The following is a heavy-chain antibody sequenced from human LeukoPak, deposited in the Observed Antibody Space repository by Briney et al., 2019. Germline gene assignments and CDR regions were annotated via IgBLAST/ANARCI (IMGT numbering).Heavy chain of an antibody. CDR2: IIPILDIT. CDR3: ARGFDYYDSSGYHPPDV. J-gene: IGHJ6*02. D-gene: IGHD3-22*01. CDR1: GYTFTSYG. V-gene: IGHV1-69*04. Sequence: SVKVSCKASGYTFTSYGISWVRQAPGQGLEWLGRIIPILDITSYAQKFQDRVTIIADKSTSTAYMELSSLRSEDTAVYYCARGFDYYDSSGYHPPDVWGQGTTVTVSS.